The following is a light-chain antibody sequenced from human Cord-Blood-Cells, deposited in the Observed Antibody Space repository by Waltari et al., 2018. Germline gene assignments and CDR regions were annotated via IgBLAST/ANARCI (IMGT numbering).Light chain of an antibody. V-gene: IGKV1-39*01. Sequence: DIQMNQSPSSLSASVGDRVTITCLASQSISSYLNWYQQKPGKAPKLLIYAASSLQSGVPSRFSGSGSGTDFTLTISSLQPEDFATYYCQQSYSTPYTFGQGTKLEIK. J-gene: IGKJ2*01. CDR1: QSISSY. CDR3: QQSYSTPYT. CDR2: AAS.